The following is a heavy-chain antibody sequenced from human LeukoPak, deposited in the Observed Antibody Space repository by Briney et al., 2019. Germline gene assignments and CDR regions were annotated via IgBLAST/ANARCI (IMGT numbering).Heavy chain of an antibody. D-gene: IGHD1-26*01. V-gene: IGHV4-38-2*01. CDR2: ILHAGYT. CDR3: ARGHSGSYFLY. J-gene: IGHJ4*02. Sequence: SETLSLTCAVSGYSISNNYYWGWIRQPPGKGLEWIGSILHAGYTDYNPSLKSRVIMSVDTSKNQFSLKVSSVTAADTAVYYCARGHSGSYFLYWGQGTLVTVSS. CDR1: GYSISNNYY.